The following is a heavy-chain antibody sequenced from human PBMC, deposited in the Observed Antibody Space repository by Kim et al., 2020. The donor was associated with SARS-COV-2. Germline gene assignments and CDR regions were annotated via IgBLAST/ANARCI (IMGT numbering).Heavy chain of an antibody. Sequence: DSVKGRFTISRDNSKNTMDLEMNSLRAEDTAVYYCARDRLAVAGTSHFDYWGQGTLVTVSS. V-gene: IGHV3-30*07. D-gene: IGHD6-19*01. CDR3: ARDRLAVAGTSHFDY. J-gene: IGHJ4*02.